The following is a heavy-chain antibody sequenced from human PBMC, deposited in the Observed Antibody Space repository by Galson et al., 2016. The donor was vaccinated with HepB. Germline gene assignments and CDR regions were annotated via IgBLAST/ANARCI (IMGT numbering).Heavy chain of an antibody. CDR2: IWSDGNNK. D-gene: IGHD6-13*01. CDR3: AKDRHSSSWYWGYFDD. CDR1: GFSLSSYG. Sequence: SLRLSCAASGFSLSSYGMHWVRQAPGKGLEWVAVIWSDGNNKNYGDTVKGRFTISRDKLRNTVFLQMNSLRAEDMAVYYCAKDRHSSSWYWGYFDDWGQGTRVTGSS. J-gene: IGHJ4*02. V-gene: IGHV3-33*03.